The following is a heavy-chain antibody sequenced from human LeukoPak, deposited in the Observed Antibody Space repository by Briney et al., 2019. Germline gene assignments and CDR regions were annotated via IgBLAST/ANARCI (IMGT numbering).Heavy chain of an antibody. CDR2: INHSGST. CDR3: ARVYSSSGYSWFDP. D-gene: IGHD6-6*01. Sequence: PSETLSLTCGVNGGSFSDYYWSWICQPPGKGLEWIGEINHSGSTNYNPSLKSRVTMSVDTSKNHFSLNLSSVTAADTAVYYCARVYSSSGYSWFDPWGQGTLVTVSS. V-gene: IGHV4-34*01. CDR1: GGSFSDYY. J-gene: IGHJ5*02.